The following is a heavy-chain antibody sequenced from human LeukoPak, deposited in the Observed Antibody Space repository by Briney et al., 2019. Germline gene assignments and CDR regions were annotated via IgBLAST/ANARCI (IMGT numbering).Heavy chain of an antibody. CDR3: ATTTLTGRRE. CDR2: IKQDGSGK. CDR1: GFTFSSYW. Sequence: GGSLRLSCAAAGFTFSSYWMSWVRQAPGKGLEWVANIKQDGSGKYYVDSVKGRFTISRDNAKNSLYLQMNSLRAEDTAVYYCATTTLTGRREWGQGTLVTVSS. V-gene: IGHV3-7*01. D-gene: IGHD1-26*01. J-gene: IGHJ4*02.